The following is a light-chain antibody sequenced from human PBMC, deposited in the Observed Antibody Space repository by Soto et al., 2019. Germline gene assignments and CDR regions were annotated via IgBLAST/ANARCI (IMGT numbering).Light chain of an antibody. CDR2: DVS. V-gene: IGLV2-14*01. J-gene: IGLJ2*01. CDR1: SSDVGGYNY. CDR3: SSYTSSSTLRV. Sequence: QSALTQPASVSGSPGQSITISCTGTSSDVGGYNYVSWYQQHPGKAPKLMIYDVSNRPSGVSNRFSDSKSGNTASLTISGLQAEDEADYYCSSYTSSSTLRVFGGGTKLTVL.